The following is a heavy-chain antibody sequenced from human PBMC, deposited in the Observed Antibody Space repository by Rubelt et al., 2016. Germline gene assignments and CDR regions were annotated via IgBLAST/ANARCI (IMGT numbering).Heavy chain of an antibody. J-gene: IGHJ4*02. CDR3: AQGYGDSGN. Sequence: GGGGKKPGSSGKVPCKASGGTFSSYAMSWVRQAPGKGLEGVSTISGCGGSPYYAESVKGRFTIARDNSKNTLYGQMNSLRAEDTAVYFCAQGYGDSGNWGQGTLVTVSS. CDR1: GGTFSSYA. CDR2: ISGCGGSP. V-gene: IGHV3-23*01. D-gene: IGHD6-13*01.